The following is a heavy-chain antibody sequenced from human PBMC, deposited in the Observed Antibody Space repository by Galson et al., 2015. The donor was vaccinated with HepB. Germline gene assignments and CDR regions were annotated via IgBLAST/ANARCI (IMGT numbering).Heavy chain of an antibody. CDR3: VRGGTVTTRVAIDI. D-gene: IGHD4-17*01. CDR1: GFTFSSHW. Sequence: SLRLSCAVSGFTFSSHWMSWVRQAPGKGLEWVANMGKDGTEKYFVDSVKGRFTIPRDHTANSLSLQMNSLTADDTAVYHCVRGGTVTTRVAIDIWGQGTKVTVSS. CDR2: MGKDGTEK. V-gene: IGHV3-7*03. J-gene: IGHJ3*02.